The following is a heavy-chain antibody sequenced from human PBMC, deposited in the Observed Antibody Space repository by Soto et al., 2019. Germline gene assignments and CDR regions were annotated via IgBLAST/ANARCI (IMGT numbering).Heavy chain of an antibody. Sequence: EVQLLESGGGLVQPGGSLRLSCAASEFTFSNYAMNWVRQAPGKGLEWVSTISGSGDSTYYADSVKGRFTISRDNSKNTLYLQMDSLRAEDTAVYYCAKSGDFGRYFYYMDVWGKRTTVTVSS. V-gene: IGHV3-23*01. J-gene: IGHJ6*03. D-gene: IGHD4-17*01. CDR1: EFTFSNYA. CDR2: ISGSGDST. CDR3: AKSGDFGRYFYYMDV.